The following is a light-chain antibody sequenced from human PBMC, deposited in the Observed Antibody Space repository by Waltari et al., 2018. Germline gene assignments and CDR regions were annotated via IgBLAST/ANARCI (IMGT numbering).Light chain of an antibody. CDR3: CSYAARYTFV. J-gene: IGLJ1*01. Sequence: QSALTQPRSVSGSPGQSVTIPCTGTSSDVGGYHYASWYQQHPGKAPKLIIYDVTKRPSGVPDRLSGSKSGNTASLTISGLQAEDEADYYCCSYAARYTFVFGTGTKVTVL. CDR2: DVT. V-gene: IGLV2-11*01. CDR1: SSDVGGYHY.